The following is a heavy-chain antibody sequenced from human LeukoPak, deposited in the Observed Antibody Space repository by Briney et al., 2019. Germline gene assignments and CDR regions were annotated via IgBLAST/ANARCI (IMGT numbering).Heavy chain of an antibody. J-gene: IGHJ4*02. Sequence: PGGSLRLSCAASGFIFSDYWMNWVRQAPGKGLEWISYISSSSSTMNYADSVKGRFTISRDNAKNSLYLQMNSLRDEDTAVYYCASRLALGYWGQGTLVTVSS. CDR2: ISSSSSTM. D-gene: IGHD2-21*01. V-gene: IGHV3-48*02. CDR1: GFIFSDYW. CDR3: ASRLALGY.